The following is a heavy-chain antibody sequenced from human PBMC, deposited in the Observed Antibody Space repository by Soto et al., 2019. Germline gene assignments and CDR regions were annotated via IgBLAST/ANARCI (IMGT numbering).Heavy chain of an antibody. Sequence: PGGSLRLSCAASGFTFSSYAMSWVRQAPGKGLEWDSAISGSGGSTYYSDSVKGRFTISRYNSKNTLYLQMNSLRAEDTAVYYCARAGSGLYYYYYYGMDVWGQGTTVTVSS. J-gene: IGHJ6*02. D-gene: IGHD3-10*01. V-gene: IGHV3-23*01. CDR1: GFTFSSYA. CDR2: ISGSGGST. CDR3: ARAGSGLYYYYYYGMDV.